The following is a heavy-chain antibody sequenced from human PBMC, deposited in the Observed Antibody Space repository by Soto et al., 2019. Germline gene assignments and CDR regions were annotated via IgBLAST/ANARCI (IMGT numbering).Heavy chain of an antibody. J-gene: IGHJ5*02. Sequence: SVKVSCKASGGTFSSYAISWVRQAPGQGLEWMGGIIPIFGTANYAQKFQGRVTITADKSTSTANMELSSLRSEDTAVYYCARHYYDSSGYYYWFDPWGQGTLVTVSS. V-gene: IGHV1-69*06. CDR3: ARHYYDSSGYYYWFDP. CDR2: IIPIFGTA. D-gene: IGHD3-22*01. CDR1: GGTFSSYA.